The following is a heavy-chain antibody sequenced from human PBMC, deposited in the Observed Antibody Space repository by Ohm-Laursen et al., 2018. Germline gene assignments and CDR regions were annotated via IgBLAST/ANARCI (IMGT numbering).Heavy chain of an antibody. CDR2: MSFLGSSK. D-gene: IGHD7-27*01. V-gene: IGHV3-30*03. CDR3: ARDLGSLDY. Sequence: SLRLSCAASGFALSTSGINWVRQAPGKGLEWVAAMSFLGSSKYYADSVKGRFTISRDNSKNTLFLQMNSLRAEDTAVYYCARDLGSLDYWGQGTLVTVSS. CDR1: GFALSTSG. J-gene: IGHJ4*02.